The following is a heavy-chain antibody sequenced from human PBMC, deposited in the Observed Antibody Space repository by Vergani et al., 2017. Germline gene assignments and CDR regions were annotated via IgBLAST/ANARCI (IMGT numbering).Heavy chain of an antibody. J-gene: IGHJ4*02. D-gene: IGHD3-16*01. CDR3: TRDDYAGRGFDYYFDY. CDR2: ISSSSSYI. CDR1: GFTFSSYS. V-gene: IGHV3-21*01. Sequence: EVQLVESGGGLVKPGGSLRLSCAASGFTFSSYSMNWVRQAPGKGLEWVSSISSSSSYIYYADSVKGRFTISRDNAKNSLYLQMNSLRAEDTAVYYCTRDDYAGRGFDYYFDYWGQGTLVTVSS.